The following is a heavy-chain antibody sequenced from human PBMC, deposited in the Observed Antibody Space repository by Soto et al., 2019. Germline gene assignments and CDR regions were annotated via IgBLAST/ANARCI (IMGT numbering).Heavy chain of an antibody. D-gene: IGHD6-19*01. J-gene: IGHJ4*02. CDR1: GFTFSSYG. CDR3: ARESGLIDY. CDR2: IWYDGSNK. Sequence: QVQLVESGGGVVQPGRSLRLSCAASGFTFSSYGMHWVRQAPGKGLEWVAVIWYDGSNKYYADSVKGRFTISRDNSKNTLYLQMNSRRAEDTAVYYCARESGLIDYWGQGTLVTVSS. V-gene: IGHV3-33*01.